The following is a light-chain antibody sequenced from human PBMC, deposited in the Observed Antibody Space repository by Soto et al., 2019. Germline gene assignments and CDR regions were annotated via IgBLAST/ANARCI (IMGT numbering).Light chain of an antibody. CDR3: QQYGSSPPT. Sequence: EIVLTQSPGTLSLSPGERATLSCRASQSVSSSYLAWYQQKSGQAPRLLIFGASSRATGIPDRFSGSGAGTDFTLTISRLEPEDFAVYYCQQYGSSPPTFGQGTRLEI. J-gene: IGKJ5*01. V-gene: IGKV3-20*01. CDR2: GAS. CDR1: QSVSSSY.